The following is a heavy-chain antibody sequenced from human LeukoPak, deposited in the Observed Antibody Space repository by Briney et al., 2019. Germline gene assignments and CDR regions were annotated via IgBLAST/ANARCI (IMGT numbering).Heavy chain of an antibody. D-gene: IGHD3-10*01. V-gene: IGHV3-48*04. Sequence: GGSLKLSCAASGFTFSSYSMNWVRQAPGKGLEWVSYISSSSTIYYADSVKGRFTISRDNAKNSLYLQMNSLRAEDTAVYYCARDSAIWGQGTMVTVSS. CDR2: ISSSSTI. CDR1: GFTFSSYS. CDR3: ARDSAI. J-gene: IGHJ3*02.